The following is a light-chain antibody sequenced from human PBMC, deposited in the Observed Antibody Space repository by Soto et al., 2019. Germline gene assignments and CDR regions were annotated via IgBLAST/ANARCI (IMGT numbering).Light chain of an antibody. CDR3: TQGTHWPRT. V-gene: IGKV2-30*01. Sequence: DVVLTQSPLSLPVNFGQPASISCRSSKSLVYSDGNTHLSWFHQRPGQSPRRLIYRVSSRHSGVPDRFSSSGSGTEFTLEISRVEAEDVGIYFCTQGTHWPRTFGQGTKVEVK. CDR1: KSLVYSDGNTH. CDR2: RVS. J-gene: IGKJ1*01.